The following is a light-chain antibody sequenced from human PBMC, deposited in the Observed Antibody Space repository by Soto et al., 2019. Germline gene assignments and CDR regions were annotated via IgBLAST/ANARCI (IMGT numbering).Light chain of an antibody. CDR2: GAS. CDR3: QQRSNWPPIT. CDR1: QSVRSN. V-gene: IGKV3-15*01. J-gene: IGKJ5*01. Sequence: EIVMTQSPATLSVSPVEIATLSFMASQSVRSNLAWYQQKPGQSPRLLIYGASTRATGIPATFSGSGSGTEFTLTISSLQSEDFAVYYCQQRSNWPPITCGQGTRREI.